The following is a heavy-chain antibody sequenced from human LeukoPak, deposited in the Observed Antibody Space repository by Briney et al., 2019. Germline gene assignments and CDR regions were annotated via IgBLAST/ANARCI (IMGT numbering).Heavy chain of an antibody. D-gene: IGHD3-10*01. V-gene: IGHV3-23*01. CDR1: GFTFSSYA. CDR2: ISGSGDNT. Sequence: PGGSRRLSWAASGFTFSSYAMTWVRQAPGKGLEWVSAISGSGDNTYYADSVKGRFTISRDNSKNTVYLEMNSLRPEDTAVYYCARDRAGTKAWVEFDPWGQGTLVTVSS. J-gene: IGHJ5*02. CDR3: ARDRAGTKAWVEFDP.